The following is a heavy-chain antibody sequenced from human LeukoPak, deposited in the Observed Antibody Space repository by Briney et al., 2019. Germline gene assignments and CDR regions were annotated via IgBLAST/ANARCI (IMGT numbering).Heavy chain of an antibody. CDR3: ARDGDIVVVPAASRGYGMDV. V-gene: IGHV1-2*02. CDR1: GYTFTGYY. Sequence: GASVKVSCKASGYTFTGYYMHWVRQAPGQGLEWTGWINPNSGGTNYAQKFQGRVTMTRDTSISTAYMELSRLRSDDTAVYYCARDGDIVVVPAASRGYGMDVWGQGTTVTVSS. J-gene: IGHJ6*02. D-gene: IGHD2-2*01. CDR2: INPNSGGT.